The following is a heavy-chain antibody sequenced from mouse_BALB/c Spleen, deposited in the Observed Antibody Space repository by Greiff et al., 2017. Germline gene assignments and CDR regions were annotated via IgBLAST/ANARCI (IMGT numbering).Heavy chain of an antibody. CDR2: INPSSGYT. CDR1: GYTFTSYT. CDR3: ARTGTDAWFAY. V-gene: IGHV1-4*01. D-gene: IGHD4-1*01. Sequence: QVQLKQSGAELARPGASVKMSCKASGYTFTSYTMHWVKQRPGQGLEWIGYINPSSGYTNYNQKFKDKATLTADKSSSTAYMQLSSLTSEDSAVYYCARTGTDAWFAYWGQGTLVTVSA. J-gene: IGHJ3*01.